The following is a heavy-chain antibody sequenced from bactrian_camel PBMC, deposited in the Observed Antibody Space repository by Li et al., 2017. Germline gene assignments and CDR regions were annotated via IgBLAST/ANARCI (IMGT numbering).Heavy chain of an antibody. V-gene: IGHV3S54*01. CDR1: GFPSPC. CDR2: DHTDRGVT. CDR3: AARQDVCYPLLPFRYNY. Sequence: HVQLVESGGGSVQTGGSLRLSCVASGFPSPCMGWFRQAPGKEREMVAADHTDRGVTSYADSVKGRFTISKDNAKNTLYLQMNSLKPEDTAMYYCAARQDVCYPLLPFRYNYWGQGTQVTVS. J-gene: IGHJ4*01. D-gene: IGHD3*01.